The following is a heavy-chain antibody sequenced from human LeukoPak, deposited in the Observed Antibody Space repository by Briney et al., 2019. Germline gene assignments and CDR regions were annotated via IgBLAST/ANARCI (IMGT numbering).Heavy chain of an antibody. J-gene: IGHJ2*01. CDR1: GFTFDDYA. V-gene: IGHV3-9*01. Sequence: SLTLSCGGSGFTFDDYAMQWVRQVPGKGLEWVSCVSWNSGARDYAESVRGRFTISRDNAKNSLYLQMNSLRTEDTALYFCARDRAYNYGYTYFDLWGRGTLVTVSS. CDR3: ARDRAYNYGYTYFDL. D-gene: IGHD5-18*01. CDR2: VSWNSGAR.